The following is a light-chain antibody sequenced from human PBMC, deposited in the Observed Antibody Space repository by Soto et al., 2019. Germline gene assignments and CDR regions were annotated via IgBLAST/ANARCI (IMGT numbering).Light chain of an antibody. CDR1: QSITTY. J-gene: IGKJ1*01. CDR2: DAS. CDR3: QQFANSWT. V-gene: IGKV1-5*01. Sequence: DIQMTQSPSSLSASVGDRVTITCRASQSITTYLHWYQQKPGKAPSLLIFDASTLHSGVPSRFSGSGSGTEFTLTISSLQPDDFATYYYQQFANSWTFGQGTKVDIK.